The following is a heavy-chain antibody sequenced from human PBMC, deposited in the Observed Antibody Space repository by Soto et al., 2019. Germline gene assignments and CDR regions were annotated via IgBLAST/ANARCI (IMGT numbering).Heavy chain of an antibody. D-gene: IGHD3-9*01. Sequence: PGGSLRLSCAASGFTFSGSAMHWVRQASGKGLEWVGRIRSKANSYATAYAASVKGRFTISRDDSKNTAYLQMNSLKTEDTAVYYCTSFRYFDWPLYYYYYYGMDVWGQGTTVTVSS. V-gene: IGHV3-73*01. J-gene: IGHJ6*02. CDR2: IRSKANSYAT. CDR3: TSFRYFDWPLYYYYYYGMDV. CDR1: GFTFSGSA.